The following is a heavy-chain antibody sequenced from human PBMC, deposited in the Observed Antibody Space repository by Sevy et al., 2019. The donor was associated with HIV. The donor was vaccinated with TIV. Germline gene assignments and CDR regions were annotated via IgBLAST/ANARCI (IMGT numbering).Heavy chain of an antibody. CDR1: GFSFSFHG. CDR2: IWHDGSNK. Sequence: GGSLRLSCAASGFSFSFHGMHWVRQAPGKGLEWVAFIWHDGSNKYFADSVKGRFTISRDNSKNTLFLQMNSLTVEDTAVYYCARETDNSARWLDPWGQGTLVTVSS. V-gene: IGHV3-30*02. D-gene: IGHD4-4*01. CDR3: ARETDNSARWLDP. J-gene: IGHJ5*02.